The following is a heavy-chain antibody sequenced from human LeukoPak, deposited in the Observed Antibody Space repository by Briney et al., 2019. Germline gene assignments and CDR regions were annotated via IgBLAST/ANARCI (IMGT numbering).Heavy chain of an antibody. CDR1: GYSISSGYY. J-gene: IGHJ5*02. V-gene: IGHV4-38-2*02. CDR3: AREERYFDWLLSP. CDR2: IYHSGST. Sequence: SETLSLTCTVSGYSISSGYYWGWIRQPPGKGLEWIGSIYHSGSTYYNPSLKSRVTISVDTSKNQFSLKLSSVTAADTAVYCCAREERYFDWLLSPWGQGTLVTVSS. D-gene: IGHD3-9*01.